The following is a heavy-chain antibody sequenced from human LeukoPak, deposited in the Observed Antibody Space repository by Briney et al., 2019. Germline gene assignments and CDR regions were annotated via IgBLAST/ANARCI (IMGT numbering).Heavy chain of an antibody. D-gene: IGHD2-2*01. Sequence: SETLSLTCAVYGGSFSGYYWSWIRQPPGKGLEWIGYIYYSGSTYYNPSLKSRVTISVDTSKNQFSLKLSSVTAADTAVYYCAREGASCFDYWGQGTLVTVSS. CDR2: IYYSGST. J-gene: IGHJ4*02. CDR3: AREGASCFDY. V-gene: IGHV4-34*09. CDR1: GGSFSGYY.